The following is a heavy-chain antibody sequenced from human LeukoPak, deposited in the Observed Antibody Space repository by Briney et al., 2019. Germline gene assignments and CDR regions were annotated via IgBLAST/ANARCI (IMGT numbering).Heavy chain of an antibody. D-gene: IGHD2-21*01. J-gene: IGHJ3*02. CDR3: SAASIYCGGDCYSSHDAFDI. Sequence: SETLSLTCAVYGGSFSGYYWSWIRQPPGKGLEWIGEINHSGSTNYNPSLKSRVTISVDTSKNQFSLKLSSVTAADTAVYYCSAASIYCGGDCYSSHDAFDIWGQGTMVTVSS. CDR1: GGSFSGYY. V-gene: IGHV4-34*01. CDR2: INHSGST.